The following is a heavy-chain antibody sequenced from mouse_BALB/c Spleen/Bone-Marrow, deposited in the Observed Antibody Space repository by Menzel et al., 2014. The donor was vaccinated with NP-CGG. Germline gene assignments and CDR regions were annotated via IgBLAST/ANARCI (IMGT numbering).Heavy chain of an antibody. CDR1: GYSITSDYT. CDR3: ASGDDHGEFAY. Sequence: EVKLMESGPGLVKPSQSLSLTCTVTGYSITSDYTWNWIRQFPQNKLECLNYLNYSGSTNYNPSLKSQISITRDTSQNQFFLQLNSVTTADAATYSCASGDDHGEFAYWGQGTLVTVSA. J-gene: IGHJ3*01. D-gene: IGHD2-4*01. CDR2: LNYSGST. V-gene: IGHV3-2*02.